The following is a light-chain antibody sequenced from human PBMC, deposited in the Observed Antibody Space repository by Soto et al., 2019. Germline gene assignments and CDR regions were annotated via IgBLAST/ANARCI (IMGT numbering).Light chain of an antibody. CDR2: DAS. CDR1: QSVSSY. V-gene: IGKV3-11*01. Sequence: EIVLTQSPVTLSLSPGERATLSCRASQSVSSYLAWYQQKPGQAPRLLIYDASNRATGIPARFSGSGSGTDFTLTIDNLEPEDFAVYYCQQRSNWPPITFGQGTKVDIK. J-gene: IGKJ1*01. CDR3: QQRSNWPPIT.